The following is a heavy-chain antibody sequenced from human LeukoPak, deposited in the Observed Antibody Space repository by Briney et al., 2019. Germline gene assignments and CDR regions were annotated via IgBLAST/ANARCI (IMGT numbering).Heavy chain of an antibody. CDR1: GYTFTDYY. J-gene: IGHJ4*02. D-gene: IGHD2-2*01. CDR2: VDPEDGET. CDR3: ATYYCSSTSCYRTLDY. V-gene: IGHV1-69-2*01. Sequence: GATVKISCKASGYTFTDYYMHWVQQAPGKGLEWMGRVDPEDGETIYAEKFQGRVTITADTSTDTAYMELSSPRSEDTAVYYCATYYCSSTSCYRTLDYWGQGTLVTVSS.